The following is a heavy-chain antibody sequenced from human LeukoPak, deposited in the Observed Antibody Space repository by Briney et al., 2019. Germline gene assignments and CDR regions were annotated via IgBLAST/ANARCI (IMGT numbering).Heavy chain of an antibody. Sequence: GGSLRLSCAASGFTFSDYYMSWIRQAPGKGLEWVSYISSSGSTIYYADSVKGRFTISRDNAKNSLYLQMNSLRAEDTAVYYCARGRRTLIVGATRNAFDVWGQGTIVIVSS. CDR2: ISSSGSTI. D-gene: IGHD1-26*01. J-gene: IGHJ3*01. CDR3: ARGRRTLIVGATRNAFDV. CDR1: GFTFSDYY. V-gene: IGHV3-11*01.